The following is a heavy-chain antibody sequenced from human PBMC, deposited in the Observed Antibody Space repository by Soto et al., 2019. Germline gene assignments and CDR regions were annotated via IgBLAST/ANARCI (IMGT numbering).Heavy chain of an antibody. CDR3: ASSRGYSYGPEFDY. J-gene: IGHJ4*02. CDR1: GFTFSSYS. Sequence: PGGSLRLSCAASGFTFSSYSMNWVRQAPGKGLEWVSYISSSSSTIYYADSVKGRFTISRDNAKNSLCLQMNSLRDEDTAVYYCASSRGYSYGPEFDYWGQGTLVTVSS. D-gene: IGHD5-18*01. V-gene: IGHV3-48*02. CDR2: ISSSSSTI.